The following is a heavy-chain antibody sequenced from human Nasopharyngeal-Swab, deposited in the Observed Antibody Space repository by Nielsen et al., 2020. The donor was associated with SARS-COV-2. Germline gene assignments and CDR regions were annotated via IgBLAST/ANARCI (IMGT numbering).Heavy chain of an antibody. J-gene: IGHJ4*02. D-gene: IGHD1-1*01. CDR3: ARAERSQPGR. V-gene: IGHV7-4-1*02. Sequence: WVRQAPGQGLEWMGWINTNTGNPTYAQGFTGRFVFSLDTSVSTAYLQISSLKAEDTAVYYCARAERSQPGRWGQGTLVTVSA. CDR2: INTNTGNP.